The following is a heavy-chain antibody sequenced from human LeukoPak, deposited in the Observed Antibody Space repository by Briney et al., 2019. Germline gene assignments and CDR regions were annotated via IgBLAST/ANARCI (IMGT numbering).Heavy chain of an antibody. J-gene: IGHJ4*02. CDR1: GFTFSSYA. Sequence: GGSLRLSCAASGFTFSSYAMSWVRQAPGKGLEWVSAISGSGGSTYYADSVKGRFTISRDNSKNTLYLQMNSLGAEDTAVYYCAKVDYGGNSRYFDYWGQGTLVTVSS. D-gene: IGHD4-17*01. V-gene: IGHV3-23*01. CDR3: AKVDYGGNSRYFDY. CDR2: ISGSGGST.